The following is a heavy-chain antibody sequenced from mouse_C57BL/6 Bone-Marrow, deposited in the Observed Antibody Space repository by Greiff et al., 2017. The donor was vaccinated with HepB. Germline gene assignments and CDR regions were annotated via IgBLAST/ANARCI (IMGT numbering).Heavy chain of an antibody. CDR2: INPYNGGT. J-gene: IGHJ3*01. CDR3: ARSRWLLSFAY. D-gene: IGHD2-3*01. V-gene: IGHV1-19*01. CDR1: GYTFTDYY. Sequence: DVQLQESGPVLVKPGASVKMSCKASGYTFTDYYMNWVKQSHGKSLEWIGVINPYNGGTSYNQKFKGKATLTVDKSSSTAYMELNSLTSEDSAVYYCARSRWLLSFAYWGQGTLVTVSA.